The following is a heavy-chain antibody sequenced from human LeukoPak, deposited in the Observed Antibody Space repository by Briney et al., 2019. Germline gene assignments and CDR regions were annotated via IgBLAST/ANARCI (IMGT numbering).Heavy chain of an antibody. Sequence: SETLSLTCTVSGGSISSYYWSWIRQPAGEGLEWIGRIYTSGSTNYNPSLKSRVTMSVDTSKNQFSLKLSSVTAADTAVYYCARDLRYFDWLLSDAFDIWGQGTMVTVSS. J-gene: IGHJ3*02. CDR1: GGSISSYY. V-gene: IGHV4-4*07. CDR3: ARDLRYFDWLLSDAFDI. CDR2: IYTSGST. D-gene: IGHD3-9*01.